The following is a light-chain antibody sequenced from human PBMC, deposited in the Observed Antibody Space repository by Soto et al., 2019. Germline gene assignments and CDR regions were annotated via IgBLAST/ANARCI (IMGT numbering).Light chain of an antibody. CDR1: RVIRND. V-gene: IGKV1-17*01. Sequence: DIQMTQSPSTLPASVGDRVSITCRASRVIRNDLGWYQQKPGKAPKGRIYAASTLQSGVPSRFRGSGSGTECTLTISGLKPEDFATYYGLQHSDSPFSFGPGTKVDIK. CDR3: LQHSDSPFS. CDR2: AAS. J-gene: IGKJ3*01.